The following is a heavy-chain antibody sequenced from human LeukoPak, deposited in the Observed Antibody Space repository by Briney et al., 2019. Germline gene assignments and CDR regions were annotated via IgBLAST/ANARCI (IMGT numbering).Heavy chain of an antibody. J-gene: IGHJ4*02. CDR2: IYHSGST. Sequence: PSQTLPLTCTVSGGSISSGGYYWSRIRQPPGKGLEWIGYIYHSGSTYYNPSLKSRVTISVDRSKNQFSLKLSSVTAADTAVYYCARDPAIVVVPAAIIWGQGTLVTVSS. D-gene: IGHD2-2*01. CDR3: ARDPAIVVVPAAII. V-gene: IGHV4-30-2*01. CDR1: GGSISSGGYY.